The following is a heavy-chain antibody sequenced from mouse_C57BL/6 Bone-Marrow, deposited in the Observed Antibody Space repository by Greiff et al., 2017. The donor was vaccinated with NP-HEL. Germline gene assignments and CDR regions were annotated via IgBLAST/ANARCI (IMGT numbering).Heavy chain of an antibody. V-gene: IGHV2-5*01. CDR2: IWRGGST. Sequence: QVQLQQSGPGLVQPSQSLSITCTVSGFSLTSYGVHWVRQSPGKGLEWLGVIWRGGSTDYNAAFMSRLSITKDNSKSQVFFKMNSLQADDTAIYYCAKNGYIKWGYYCDYWGQGTTLTVSS. CDR1: GFSLTSYG. D-gene: IGHD1-3*01. CDR3: AKNGYIKWGYYCDY. J-gene: IGHJ2*01.